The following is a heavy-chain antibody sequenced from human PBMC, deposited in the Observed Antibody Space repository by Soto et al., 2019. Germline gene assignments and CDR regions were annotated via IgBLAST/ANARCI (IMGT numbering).Heavy chain of an antibody. CDR2: ISWNSGSI. CDR1: GFTFDDYA. D-gene: IGHD3-22*01. J-gene: IGHJ3*02. Sequence: DVQLVESGGGLVQPGRSLRLSCAASGFTFDDYAMHWVRQAPGKGLEWVSGISWNSGSIGYADSVKGRFTISRDNAKNSLYLQMNSLRAEDTALYYCAKDSWFYYDSSGYGDAFDIWGQGTMVTVSS. V-gene: IGHV3-9*01. CDR3: AKDSWFYYDSSGYGDAFDI.